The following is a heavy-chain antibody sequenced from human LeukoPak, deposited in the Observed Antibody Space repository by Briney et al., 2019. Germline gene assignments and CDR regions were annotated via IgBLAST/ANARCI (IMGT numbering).Heavy chain of an antibody. CDR1: GASINSGDYY. D-gene: IGHD2-2*01. J-gene: IGHJ4*02. CDR2: IYFSGHT. CDR3: ASKYCTSTSCYETFDR. V-gene: IGHV4-30-4*08. Sequence: PSETLSLTCTVSGASINSGDYYWTWLRQPPGQGLEWIGYIYFSGHTYYNPSLKSRSLMSLDTSKNQFSLEVRSVTAADTAVYYCASKYCTSTSCYETFDRWGQGTLVTVSS.